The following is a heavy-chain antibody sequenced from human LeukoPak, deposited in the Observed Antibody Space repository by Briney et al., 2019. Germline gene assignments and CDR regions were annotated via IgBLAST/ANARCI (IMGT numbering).Heavy chain of an antibody. V-gene: IGHV1-18*01. CDR1: GGTFSSYG. Sequence: ASVKVSCKASGGTFSSYGISWVRQAPGQGLEWMGWISAYNGNTNYAQKLQGRVTMTTDTSTSTAYMELRSLRSDDTTVYYCARVLTYYYDSSGSNHFDYWGQGTLVTVSS. CDR3: ARVLTYYYDSSGSNHFDY. D-gene: IGHD3-22*01. J-gene: IGHJ4*02. CDR2: ISAYNGNT.